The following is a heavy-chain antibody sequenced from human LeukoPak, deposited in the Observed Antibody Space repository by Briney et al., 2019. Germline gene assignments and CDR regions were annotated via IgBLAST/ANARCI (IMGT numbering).Heavy chain of an antibody. CDR1: GYTFTSYY. J-gene: IGHJ6*02. Sequence: ASVKVSCKASGYTFTSYYMHWVRQAPGQGLEWMGIINPSGGSTSYAQKFQGRVTMTRDTSTSTVYMELGSLRSEDTAVYYCARDTPGLLVYAGPYYGMDVWGQGTTVTVSS. D-gene: IGHD2-8*02. CDR2: INPSGGST. CDR3: ARDTPGLLVYAGPYYGMDV. V-gene: IGHV1-46*01.